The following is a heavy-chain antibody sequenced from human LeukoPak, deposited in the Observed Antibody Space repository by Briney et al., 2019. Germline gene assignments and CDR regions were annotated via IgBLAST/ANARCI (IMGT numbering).Heavy chain of an antibody. CDR1: GYTFTSYY. Sequence: ASVTVSCKASGYTFTSYYMHWVRQAPGQGLEWMGIINPSGGSTSYAQKFQGRVTMTRDMSTSTVYMELSSLRSEDTAVYYCARSIGAAGYMDVWGKGTTVTVSS. CDR2: INPSGGST. V-gene: IGHV1-46*01. J-gene: IGHJ6*03. D-gene: IGHD6-13*01. CDR3: ARSIGAAGYMDV.